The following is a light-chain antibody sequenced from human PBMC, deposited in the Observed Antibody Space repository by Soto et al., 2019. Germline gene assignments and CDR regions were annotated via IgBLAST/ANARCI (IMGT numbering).Light chain of an antibody. CDR3: LQDYNCPPT. Sequence: AIQMTQSPSSLSASVGDRVTITCRATQGIRNDLGWYQQKPGKAPKLLIYAASSLQSGVTPRFSGSGSGTDFTLTISSLQPEDFATYYCLQDYNCPPTFGQGTKVEIK. CDR2: AAS. J-gene: IGKJ1*01. CDR1: QGIRND. V-gene: IGKV1-6*01.